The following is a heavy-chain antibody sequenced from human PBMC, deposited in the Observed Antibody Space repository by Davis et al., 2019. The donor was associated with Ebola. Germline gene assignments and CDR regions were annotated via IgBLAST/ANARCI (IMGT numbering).Heavy chain of an antibody. Sequence: ASVKVSCKASGGTFSSYAISWVRQAPGQRLEWMGWINAGNGNTKYSQKFQGRVTITRDTSASTAYMELSSLRAEDTAVYYCAKGLYERQLVLSRGMDVWGQGTTVTVSS. J-gene: IGHJ6*02. V-gene: IGHV1-3*01. CDR1: GGTFSSYA. CDR2: INAGNGNT. D-gene: IGHD6-6*01. CDR3: AKGLYERQLVLSRGMDV.